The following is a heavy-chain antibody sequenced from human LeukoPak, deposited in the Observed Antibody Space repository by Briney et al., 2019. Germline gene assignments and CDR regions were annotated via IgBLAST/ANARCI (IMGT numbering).Heavy chain of an antibody. V-gene: IGHV4-34*01. Sequence: SETLSLTCAVYGGSFSGYYWSWIRQPPGKTLEWIGSIYSSGSTYYNPSLKSRVTISVATSKNQFSLKLSSVTAADTAMYYCARSIFGVVVSYWYFDLWGRGTLVTVSS. CDR1: GGSFSGYY. CDR3: ARSIFGVVVSYWYFDL. D-gene: IGHD3-3*01. J-gene: IGHJ2*01. CDR2: IYSSGST.